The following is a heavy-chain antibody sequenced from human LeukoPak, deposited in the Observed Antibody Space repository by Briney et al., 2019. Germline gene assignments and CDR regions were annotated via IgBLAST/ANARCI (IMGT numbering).Heavy chain of an antibody. CDR1: GGTFSSYA. Sequence: SVKVSFKASGGTFSSYAISWVRQAPGQGLEWMGRIIPILGIANYAQKFQGRVTITADKSTSTAYMELSSLRSEDTAVYYCAREYYYDSSGYRHYYYYGMDVWGQGTTVTVSS. V-gene: IGHV1-69*04. CDR2: IIPILGIA. D-gene: IGHD3-22*01. CDR3: AREYYYDSSGYRHYYYYGMDV. J-gene: IGHJ6*02.